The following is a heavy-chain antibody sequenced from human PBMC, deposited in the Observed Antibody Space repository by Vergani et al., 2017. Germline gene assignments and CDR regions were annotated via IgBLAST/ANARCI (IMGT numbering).Heavy chain of an antibody. J-gene: IGHJ4*02. Sequence: VQLVESGGGLVQPGRSLRLSCAASGFTFSSYGMHWVRQAPGKGLEWVAVISYDGSNKYYADSVKGRFTISRDNSKNTLYLQMNSLRAEDTAVYYCAKDEGGYYYDSSGYSLHLLTSIFDYWGQGTLVTVSS. CDR2: ISYDGSNK. V-gene: IGHV3-30*18. CDR1: GFTFSSYG. D-gene: IGHD3-22*01. CDR3: AKDEGGYYYDSSGYSLHLLTSIFDY.